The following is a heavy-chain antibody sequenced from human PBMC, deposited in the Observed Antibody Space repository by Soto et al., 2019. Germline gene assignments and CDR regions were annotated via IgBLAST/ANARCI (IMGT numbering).Heavy chain of an antibody. CDR1: GFTFSSYA. V-gene: IGHV3-23*01. D-gene: IGHD2-8*01. Sequence: GGSLRLSCAASGFTFSSYAMSWVRQAPGKGLEWVSAISGSGGSTYYADSVKGRFTISRDNSKNTLYLQMNSLRAEDTAVYYCAKSMEIPPEGSGAFDIWGQGTMVTVSS. CDR2: ISGSGGST. CDR3: AKSMEIPPEGSGAFDI. J-gene: IGHJ3*02.